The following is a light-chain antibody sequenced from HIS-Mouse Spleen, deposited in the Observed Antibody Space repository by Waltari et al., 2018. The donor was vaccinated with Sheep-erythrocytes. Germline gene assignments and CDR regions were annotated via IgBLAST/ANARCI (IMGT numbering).Light chain of an antibody. CDR1: KLGDKY. J-gene: IGLJ2*01. Sequence: SYELTQPPSVSVSPGQTASIPCSGDKLGDKYACWYQQKPGQSPVLVIYQDSKRPLGIPERVSGSNSGNTATLTISGTQAMDEADYYCQAWDSSTAVFGGGTKLTVL. CDR2: QDS. V-gene: IGLV3-1*01. CDR3: QAWDSSTAV.